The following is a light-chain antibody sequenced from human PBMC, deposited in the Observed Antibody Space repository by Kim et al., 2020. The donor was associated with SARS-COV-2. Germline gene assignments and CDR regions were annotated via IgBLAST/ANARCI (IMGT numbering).Light chain of an antibody. CDR3: QQYDSYPWT. J-gene: IGKJ1*01. V-gene: IGKV1-5*03. CDR1: QDINTW. Sequence: SASVGGSVTITSRASQDINTWLAWYQQKPGNAPNLLVFKASSLGTGVSSRFRGSGSATEFTLTISSLQPDDIATYYCQQYDSYPWTFGQGTKLEI. CDR2: KAS.